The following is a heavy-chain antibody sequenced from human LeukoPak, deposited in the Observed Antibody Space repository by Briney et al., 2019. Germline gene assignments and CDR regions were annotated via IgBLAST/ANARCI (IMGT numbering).Heavy chain of an antibody. D-gene: IGHD3-9*01. Sequence: GGSLRLSCAASGFTFSSYEMNWVRQAPGKGLEWVSYISSSGRTIYYADSVKGRFTISRDNAKNSLYLQMNSLRAEDTAVYYCAREGYDILTGYSYNWFDPWGQGTLVTVSS. CDR2: ISSSGRTI. J-gene: IGHJ5*02. CDR1: GFTFSSYE. CDR3: AREGYDILTGYSYNWFDP. V-gene: IGHV3-48*03.